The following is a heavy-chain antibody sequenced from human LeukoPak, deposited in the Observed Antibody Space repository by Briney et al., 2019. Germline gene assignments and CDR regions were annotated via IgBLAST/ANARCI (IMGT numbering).Heavy chain of an antibody. CDR1: GYTFTSYG. J-gene: IGHJ4*02. CDR2: ISAYNGNT. D-gene: IGHD3-22*01. Sequence: ASVKVSCKASGYTFTSYGISWVRQAPGQGLEWMGWISAYNGNTNYAQKPQGRVTMTTDTSTSTAYMELRSLRSDDTAVYYCARNRGRPYYYDSSGYLDYWGQGTLVTVSS. V-gene: IGHV1-18*01. CDR3: ARNRGRPYYYDSSGYLDY.